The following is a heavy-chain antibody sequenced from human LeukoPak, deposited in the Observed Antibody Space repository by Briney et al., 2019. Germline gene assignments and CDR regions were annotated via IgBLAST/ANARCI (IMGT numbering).Heavy chain of an antibody. Sequence: GASVKVSCKASGYTFTSYDINWVRQATGQGLEWMGWMNPNSGNTGYAQKFQGRVTMTRNTSISTAYMELSSLRSEDTAVYYCARVAVAGEYYYYYYYMDVWGKGTTVTVSS. CDR2: MNPNSGNT. CDR1: GYTFTSYD. J-gene: IGHJ6*03. D-gene: IGHD6-19*01. CDR3: ARVAVAGEYYYYYYYMDV. V-gene: IGHV1-8*01.